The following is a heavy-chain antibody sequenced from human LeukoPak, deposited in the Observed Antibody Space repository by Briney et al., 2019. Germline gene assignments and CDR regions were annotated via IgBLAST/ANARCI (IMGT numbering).Heavy chain of an antibody. D-gene: IGHD3-3*01. Sequence: SETLSLTCAVFGGSFSGYYWNWIRQPPGKGLEWIGQINTSRNTNYNPSLKSRVTISVDTSKKQFSLKLSSVTAADTAVYYCARRYDFWSGYPPPLDYWGQGTLVTVSS. V-gene: IGHV4-34*01. CDR1: GGSFSGYY. CDR2: INTSRNT. CDR3: ARRYDFWSGYPPPLDY. J-gene: IGHJ4*02.